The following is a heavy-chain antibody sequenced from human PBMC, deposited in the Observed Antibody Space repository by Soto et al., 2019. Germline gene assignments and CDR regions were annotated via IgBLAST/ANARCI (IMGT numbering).Heavy chain of an antibody. CDR2: IIGSGGDT. Sequence: EVQLLESGGNLVQPGESLRLSCAASEFTFSSYAMGWVRQAPGKGLEWVSTIIGSGGDTFYADSVKGRFTISRDNSKKTLYLQMHSLRDEDTAVYYCAKYLTWGALAPTTHWGQGTLVTVSS. V-gene: IGHV3-23*01. CDR3: AKYLTWGALAPTTH. J-gene: IGHJ4*02. D-gene: IGHD1-1*01. CDR1: EFTFSSYA.